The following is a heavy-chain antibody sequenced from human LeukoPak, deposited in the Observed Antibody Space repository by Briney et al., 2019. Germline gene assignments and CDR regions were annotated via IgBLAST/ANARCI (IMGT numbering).Heavy chain of an antibody. J-gene: IGHJ4*02. V-gene: IGHV3-23*01. Sequence: GGSLRLSCAASGFTFSSYAMSWVRQAPGKGLEWVSAISGSGGSTYYADSVKGRFTISRDNSKNTLYLQMNSLRAEDTDVYYCAKDEVAIVVVPAAMSIHWGQGTLVTVSS. CDR3: AKDEVAIVVVPAAMSIH. D-gene: IGHD2-2*03. CDR2: ISGSGGST. CDR1: GFTFSSYA.